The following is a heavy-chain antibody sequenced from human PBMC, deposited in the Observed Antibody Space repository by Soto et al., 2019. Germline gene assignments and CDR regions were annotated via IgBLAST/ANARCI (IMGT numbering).Heavy chain of an antibody. CDR2: ISYDGSNK. V-gene: IGHV3-30*18. CDR1: GFTFSSYG. Sequence: QVQLVESGGGVVQPGRSLRLSCAASGFTFSSYGMHWVRQAPGKGLEWVAVISYDGSNKYYADSVKGRFTISRDNSKNTLYLQMNSLRAEDTAVYYCAKGQNFDWLFFDYWGQGTLVTVSS. CDR3: AKGQNFDWLFFDY. D-gene: IGHD3-9*01. J-gene: IGHJ4*02.